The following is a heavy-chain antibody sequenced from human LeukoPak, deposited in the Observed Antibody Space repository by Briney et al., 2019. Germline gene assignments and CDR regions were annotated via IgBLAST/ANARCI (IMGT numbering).Heavy chain of an antibody. D-gene: IGHD1-26*01. Sequence: ASVNVSCKASGYTFTGYYMHWVRQAPGQGLEWMGWINPNSGGTNYAQKFQGRVTMTRDTSISTAYMELSRLRSDDTAVYYCARGGNSGSYYDSYYYYGMDVWGQGTTVTVSS. CDR3: ARGGNSGSYYDSYYYYGMDV. V-gene: IGHV1-2*02. CDR1: GYTFTGYY. J-gene: IGHJ6*02. CDR2: INPNSGGT.